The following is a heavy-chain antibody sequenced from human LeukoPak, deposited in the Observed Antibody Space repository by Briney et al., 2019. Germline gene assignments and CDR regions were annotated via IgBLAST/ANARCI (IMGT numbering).Heavy chain of an antibody. CDR1: GYTFTGYC. D-gene: IGHD3-9*01. J-gene: IGHJ6*02. CDR2: INPNSGGT. CDR3: ARLNDILTGYFPGPYYYYGMDV. V-gene: IGHV1-2*02. Sequence: ASVKVSCKASGYTFTGYCMHWVRQAPGQGLEWMGWINPNSGGTNYAQKFQGRVTMTRDTSISTAYMKLSRLRSDDTAVYYCARLNDILTGYFPGPYYYYGMDVWGQGTTVTVSS.